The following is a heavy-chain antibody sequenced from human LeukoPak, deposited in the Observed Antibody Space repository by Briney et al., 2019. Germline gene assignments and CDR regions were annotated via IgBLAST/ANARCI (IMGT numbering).Heavy chain of an antibody. CDR1: GFTFSSYA. J-gene: IGHJ4*02. Sequence: GGSLRLSCAASGFTFSSYAMSWVRQAPGKGLEWVSAISGSGGSTYYADSVKGRFTISRDNSKNTLYLQMNSLRAEDTAAYYCAKDPVSGSGYYYDYWGQGTLVTVSS. D-gene: IGHD3-22*01. V-gene: IGHV3-23*01. CDR3: AKDPVSGSGYYYDY. CDR2: ISGSGGST.